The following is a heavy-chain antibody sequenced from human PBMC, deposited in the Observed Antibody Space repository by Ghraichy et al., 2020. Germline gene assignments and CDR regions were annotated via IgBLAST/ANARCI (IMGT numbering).Heavy chain of an antibody. CDR1: GFTFSSYA. CDR3: VKDQAGRYSSGWDREFDY. CDR2: ISSNGGST. D-gene: IGHD6-19*01. J-gene: IGHJ4*02. Sequence: GGSLRLSCSASGFTFSSYAMHWVRQAPGKGLEYVSAISSNGGSTYYADSVKGRFTISRDNSKNTLYLQMSSLRAEDTAVYYCVKDQAGRYSSGWDREFDYWGQGTLVTVSS. V-gene: IGHV3-64D*06.